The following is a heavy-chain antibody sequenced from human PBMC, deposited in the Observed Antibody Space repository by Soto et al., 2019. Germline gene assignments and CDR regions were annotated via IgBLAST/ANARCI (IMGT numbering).Heavy chain of an antibody. CDR3: AKDVNNDVLAGYYYY. D-gene: IGHD3-9*01. CDR2: IRGTGGT. V-gene: IGHV3-23*01. J-gene: IGHJ4*02. Sequence: GGSLRLSCAASEFTLSSYGMSWVRQAPGMGLEWVSTIRGTGGTYYADSVKGRFTISRDNSKNTLYLQMNSLRAEDTAVYYCAKDVNNDVLAGYYYYWGQGTLVPV. CDR1: EFTLSSYG.